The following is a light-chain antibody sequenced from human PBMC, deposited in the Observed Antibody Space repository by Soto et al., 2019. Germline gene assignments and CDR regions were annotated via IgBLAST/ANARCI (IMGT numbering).Light chain of an antibody. Sequence: EIVLTQSPATLSVSPGERATLSCRASQSVNSKIAWYQQKPGQAPRLLIYGASIRASDIPARFSGSGSGTDFNLTITSLQSEDFAVYFCQEYNTRKMFGHGTKVESK. CDR2: GAS. V-gene: IGKV3-15*01. CDR1: QSVNSK. CDR3: QEYNTRKM. J-gene: IGKJ1*01.